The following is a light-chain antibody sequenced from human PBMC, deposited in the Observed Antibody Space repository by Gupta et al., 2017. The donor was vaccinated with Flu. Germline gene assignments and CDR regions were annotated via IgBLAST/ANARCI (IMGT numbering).Light chain of an antibody. Sequence: EIQLTKHPSSLSASVGDRVTITCRASEGITYYLAWYQQKPGKPPKLLIYDASTLHSGVPSRFSGSGSGTDFTLTISSLQPEDAATYYCQKYNSDPWTFGQGTKVEVK. V-gene: IGKV1-27*01. J-gene: IGKJ1*01. CDR3: QKYNSDPWT. CDR2: DAS. CDR1: EGITYY.